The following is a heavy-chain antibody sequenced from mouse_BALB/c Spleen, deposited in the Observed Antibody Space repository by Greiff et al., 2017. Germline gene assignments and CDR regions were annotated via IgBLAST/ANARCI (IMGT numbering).Heavy chain of an antibody. V-gene: IGHV1-63*01. J-gene: IGHJ3*01. Sequence: QVQLQQSGAELVRPGTSVKISCKASGYAFTNYWLGWVKQRPGHGLEWIGDIYPGSGNTYYNEKFKGKATLTADKSSSTAYMQLSSLTSEDSAVYFCARGGPYGNRFAYWGQGTLVTVSA. CDR1: GYAFTNYW. CDR2: IYPGSGNT. D-gene: IGHD2-10*02. CDR3: ARGGPYGNRFAY.